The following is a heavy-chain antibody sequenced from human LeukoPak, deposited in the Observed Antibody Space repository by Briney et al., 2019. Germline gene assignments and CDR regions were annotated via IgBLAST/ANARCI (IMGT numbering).Heavy chain of an antibody. CDR1: GFTFSSYW. J-gene: IGHJ6*02. Sequence: GGSLRLSCAASGFTFSSYWMSWVRQAPGKGLEWVANITQDGSDKYYADSVKGRFTISRDRAKNSLYLQMHSLRAEDTAVYYCARVDPPCSSTSCSRRASRDYYYFGMDVGGRGPTVTVSS. CDR3: ARVDPPCSSTSCSRRASRDYYYFGMDV. V-gene: IGHV3-7*04. D-gene: IGHD2-2*01. CDR2: ITQDGSDK.